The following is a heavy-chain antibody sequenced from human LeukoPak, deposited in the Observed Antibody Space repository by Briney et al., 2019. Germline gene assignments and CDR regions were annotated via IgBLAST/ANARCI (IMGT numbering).Heavy chain of an antibody. V-gene: IGHV3-21*01. Sequence: PGGSLRLSCATSGFPFETNAMSWVRQAPGRGLEWVSSISSSSSYIYYADSVKGRFTISRDNAKNSLYLQMNSLRTEDTAVYYCAREGRELRVYYFDYWGQGTLVTVSS. D-gene: IGHD1-26*01. J-gene: IGHJ4*02. CDR3: AREGRELRVYYFDY. CDR2: ISSSSSYI. CDR1: GFPFETNA.